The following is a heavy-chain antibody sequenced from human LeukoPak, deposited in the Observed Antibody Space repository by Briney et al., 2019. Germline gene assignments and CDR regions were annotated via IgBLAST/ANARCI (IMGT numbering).Heavy chain of an antibody. CDR1: GFSFSIYA. J-gene: IGHJ5*02. D-gene: IGHD2-2*01. CDR3: AKDQHCRSTSCPPHRFDP. Sequence: GGSLRLSCAASGFSFSIYAMSWVRQAPGKGLEWVSVISGSGGSTNYADSVKGRFTISRDNSKNTLYLQMNSLRAEDAAVYYCAKDQHCRSTSCPPHRFDPWGQGTLVTVSS. CDR2: ISGSGGST. V-gene: IGHV3-23*01.